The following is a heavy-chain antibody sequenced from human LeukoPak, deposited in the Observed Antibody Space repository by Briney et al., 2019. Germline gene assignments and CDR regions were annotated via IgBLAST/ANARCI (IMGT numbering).Heavy chain of an antibody. D-gene: IGHD4-23*01. CDR2: INHSGST. V-gene: IGHV4-34*01. J-gene: IGHJ3*02. CDR3: ARESAEVTKLRAFDI. CDR1: GGSFSGYY. Sequence: SETLSLTCAVYGGSFSGYYWSWIRQPPGKGLEWIGEINHSGSTNYNPSLKSRVTISVDTSKNQFSLKLSSVTAADTAVYYCARESAEVTKLRAFDIWGQGTMVTVSS.